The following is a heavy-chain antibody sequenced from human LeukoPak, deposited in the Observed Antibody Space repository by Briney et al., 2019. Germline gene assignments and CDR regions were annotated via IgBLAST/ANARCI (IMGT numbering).Heavy chain of an antibody. CDR2: ISAYNGNT. CDR1: GYTFTSYG. D-gene: IGHD3-10*01. V-gene: IGHV1-18*04. Sequence: ASVKVSCKASGYTFTSYGISWVRQAPGQGLEWMGWISAYNGNTNYAQKLQGRVTMTTDTPTSTAYMELRSLRSDDTAVYYCARVPAEWFGELEHVVDNWFDPWGQGTLVTVSS. CDR3: ARVPAEWFGELEHVVDNWFDP. J-gene: IGHJ5*02.